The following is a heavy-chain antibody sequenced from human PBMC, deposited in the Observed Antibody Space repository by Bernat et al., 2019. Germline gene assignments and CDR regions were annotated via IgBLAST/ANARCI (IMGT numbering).Heavy chain of an antibody. V-gene: IGHV1-46*01. J-gene: IGHJ6*03. D-gene: IGHD1-1*01. Sequence: QVQLVQSGAEVKKPGASVKVSCKASGYTFTNYYVHFVRQAPGQGLEWLGRVSPRNGNTHYAQNFKGRVAVTGDTPTSTVYMDLSSLRSEDTAVYYCARAGTPLDYYYYMDVWGKGTTVTVSS. CDR3: ARAGTPLDYYYYMDV. CDR2: VSPRNGNT. CDR1: GYTFTNYY.